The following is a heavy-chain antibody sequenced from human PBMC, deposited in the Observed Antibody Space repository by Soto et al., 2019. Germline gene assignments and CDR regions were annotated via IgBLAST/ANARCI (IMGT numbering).Heavy chain of an antibody. CDR3: ARDLHYAFDI. Sequence: GSLRLSCAASGFTFSSYSMNWVRQAPGKGLEYISYITSSSDRIYYADSVKGRFTISRDNAKDSLYLQMNSLRDEDTAVYYCARDLHYAFDIWGQGTMVTVSS. CDR2: ITSSSDRI. CDR1: GFTFSSYS. J-gene: IGHJ3*02. V-gene: IGHV3-48*02.